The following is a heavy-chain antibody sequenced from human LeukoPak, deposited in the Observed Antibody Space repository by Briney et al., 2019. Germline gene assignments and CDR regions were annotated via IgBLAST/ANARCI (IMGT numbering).Heavy chain of an antibody. Sequence: SETPSLTRTVSGGSISSYYWSWVPQPPREGLGWVWYIYYSGSTNYNPSLKSRVTISVDTSKNQFSLKLSSVTAADTAVYYCARERYYDSSGYSDAFDIWGQGTMVTVSS. CDR2: IYYSGST. V-gene: IGHV4-59*01. CDR3: ARERYYDSSGYSDAFDI. D-gene: IGHD3-22*01. J-gene: IGHJ3*02. CDR1: GGSISSYY.